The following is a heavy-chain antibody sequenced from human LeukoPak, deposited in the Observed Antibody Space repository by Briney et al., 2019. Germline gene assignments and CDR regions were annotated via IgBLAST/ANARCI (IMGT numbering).Heavy chain of an antibody. D-gene: IGHD3-10*01. CDR2: IYYSGST. CDR3: ARTPIYGSGSYYFDY. CDR1: SGSIRSSDYY. J-gene: IGHJ4*02. V-gene: IGHV4-39*01. Sequence: SETLSLTCTVSSGSIRSSDYYWGWIRQPPGKGLEWIGTIYYSGSTYYNPSLKSRVTISVDTSKNQFSLKLSSVTAADTAVYYCARTPIYGSGSYYFDYWGQGTLVTVSS.